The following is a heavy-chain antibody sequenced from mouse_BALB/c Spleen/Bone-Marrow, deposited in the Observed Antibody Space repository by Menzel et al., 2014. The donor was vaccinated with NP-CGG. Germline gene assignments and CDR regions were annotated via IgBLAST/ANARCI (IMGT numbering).Heavy chain of an antibody. Sequence: QVQLQQSGPGLVAPSQSLSITCTVSGFSLTDCGVSWIRRPPGKGLEWLGVIWGGGSTYYNSALKSRLSISKDNSKSQVFLKMNSLQTDDTAMYYCARIYFDFDGFAYWGQGTLVTVSA. J-gene: IGHJ3*01. CDR2: IWGGGST. V-gene: IGHV2-6-5*01. CDR1: GFSLTDCG. CDR3: ARIYFDFDGFAY. D-gene: IGHD2-4*01.